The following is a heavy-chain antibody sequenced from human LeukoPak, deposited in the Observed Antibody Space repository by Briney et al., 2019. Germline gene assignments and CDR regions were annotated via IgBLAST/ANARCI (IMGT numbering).Heavy chain of an antibody. CDR1: GNSFTGYY. V-gene: IGHV1-2*02. Sequence: ASVKLSCKASGNSFTGYYVHWVRQAPGQGLEWMGWMSPDSDGTNFAQNFQGRVSTTRDTSIRTVYLELRSLRADDTAVYYCANQEGIGAPGAWFDNWGQGTLGTVSS. CDR2: MSPDSDGT. CDR3: ANQEGIGAPGAWFDN. D-gene: IGHD1-26*01. J-gene: IGHJ4*02.